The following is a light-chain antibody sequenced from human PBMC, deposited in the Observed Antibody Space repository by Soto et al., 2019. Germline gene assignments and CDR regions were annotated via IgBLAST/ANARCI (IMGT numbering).Light chain of an antibody. CDR1: QSVSNTY. CDR2: GSS. CDR3: QQYGSSPPYT. J-gene: IGKJ2*01. V-gene: IGKV3-20*01. Sequence: EVVLTQSPGTLSFSPGERATLSCRASQSVSNTYFAWYQQKPGQAPRQLIFGSSDRATGIPDRFNGSGSGTDFTLGISRLEPEDFAVYYCQQYGSSPPYTFGQGTKRAIK.